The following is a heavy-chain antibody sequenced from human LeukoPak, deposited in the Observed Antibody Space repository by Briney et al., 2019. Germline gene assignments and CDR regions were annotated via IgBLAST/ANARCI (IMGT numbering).Heavy chain of an antibody. CDR2: ISHDGSKK. CDR3: AKDWKFYYVSGSFFPDN. CDR1: GFAFSSYA. J-gene: IGHJ4*02. V-gene: IGHV3-30-3*01. D-gene: IGHD3-10*01. Sequence: GGSLRLSCAASGFAFSSYAVHWVRQAPGKGLECVAVISHDGSKKYYADFVKGRFTISGDNSKNTLYLHMNSLIPEDTAVYFCAKDWKFYYVSGSFFPDNWGQGTLVTVSS.